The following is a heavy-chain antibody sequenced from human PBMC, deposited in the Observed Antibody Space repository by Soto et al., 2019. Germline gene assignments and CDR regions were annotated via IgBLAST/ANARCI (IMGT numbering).Heavy chain of an antibody. D-gene: IGHD2-21*01. CDR1: GGSFSSHF. V-gene: IGHV4-34*01. CDR3: ASVVGTFNWFDP. Sequence: QVQLQRWGAGLLKPSETLSLTCAVYGGSFSSHFWNWIRQPPGKGLEWIGEIDHSGITNYSPSLKRRVTLSVDTSKNQFSLKLTSVTAADTAIYYCASVVGTFNWFDPWGQGTLVTVSS. CDR2: IDHSGIT. J-gene: IGHJ5*02.